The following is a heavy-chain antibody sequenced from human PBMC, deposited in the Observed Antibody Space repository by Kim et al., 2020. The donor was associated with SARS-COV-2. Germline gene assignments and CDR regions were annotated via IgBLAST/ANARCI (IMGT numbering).Heavy chain of an antibody. V-gene: IGHV1-18*01. CDR1: GYTFTSYG. CDR2: ISAYNGNT. J-gene: IGHJ4*02. Sequence: ASVKVSCKASGYTFTSYGISWVRQAPGQGLEWMGWISAYNGNTNYAQKLQGRVTMTTDTSTSTAYMELRSLRSDDTAVYYCARTYYYDSSGPDYFDYWGQGTLVTVSS. D-gene: IGHD3-22*01. CDR3: ARTYYYDSSGPDYFDY.